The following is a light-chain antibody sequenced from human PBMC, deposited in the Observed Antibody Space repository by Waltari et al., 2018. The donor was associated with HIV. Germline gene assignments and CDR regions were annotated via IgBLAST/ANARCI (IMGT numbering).Light chain of an antibody. CDR2: DNN. Sequence: QSVLTQPPSVSAAPGQTVTISCSGSSSNIGNNYVSWYQQLPRTAPKLLIYDNNKRPSGMPDRFSGSKSGTSATLGITGLQTGDEADYYCGAWDNSLSAWVLGGGTQLTVL. V-gene: IGLV1-51*01. CDR1: SSNIGNNY. J-gene: IGLJ3*02. CDR3: GAWDNSLSAWV.